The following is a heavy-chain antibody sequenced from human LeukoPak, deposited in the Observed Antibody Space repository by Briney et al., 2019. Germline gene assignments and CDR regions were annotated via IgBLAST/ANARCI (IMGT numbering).Heavy chain of an antibody. D-gene: IGHD1-7*01. Sequence: GGSLRLSCAASGFTFSSAWMSWVRQAPGKRLQWVGRIKSRTDGGTTDYAAPVKGRFTISRDDSRNTLFLQMNSLKAEDTAVYYCTTALAGTFDYWGQGTLVTVSS. CDR1: GFTFSSAW. J-gene: IGHJ4*02. CDR3: TTALAGTFDY. V-gene: IGHV3-15*01. CDR2: IKSRTDGGTT.